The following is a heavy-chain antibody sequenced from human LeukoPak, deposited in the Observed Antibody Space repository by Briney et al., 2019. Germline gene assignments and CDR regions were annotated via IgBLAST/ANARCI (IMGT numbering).Heavy chain of an antibody. CDR1: GFTFSSYA. J-gene: IGHJ4*02. D-gene: IGHD3-22*01. V-gene: IGHV3-23*01. CDR2: ISGSGGST. CDR3: AKDLGYYDSSGRD. Sequence: GGSLLLSCAASGFTFSSYAMSWVRQAPGKGLEWVSAISGSGGSTYYADSVKGRFTISRDNSKNTLYLQMNSLRAEDTAVYYCAKDLGYYDSSGRDWGQGTLVTVSS.